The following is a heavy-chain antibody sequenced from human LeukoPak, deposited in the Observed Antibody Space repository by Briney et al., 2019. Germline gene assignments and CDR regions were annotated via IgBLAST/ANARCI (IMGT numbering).Heavy chain of an antibody. CDR3: ALGTSGWYNYFDY. Sequence: SETLSLTCAVYGGSFSGYYWSWIRQPPGKGLEWIGEINHSGSTNYNPSLKSRGTISVDTSRNQFSLNLNSVTAADTAVYYCALGTSGWYNYFDYWGQGTLVTVSS. D-gene: IGHD6-19*01. CDR2: INHSGST. J-gene: IGHJ4*02. CDR1: GGSFSGYY. V-gene: IGHV4-34*01.